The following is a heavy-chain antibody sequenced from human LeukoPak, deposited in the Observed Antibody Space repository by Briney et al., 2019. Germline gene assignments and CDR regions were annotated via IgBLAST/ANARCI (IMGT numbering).Heavy chain of an antibody. Sequence: GASVTVSCTASGYSFTEYYIHWVRQAPGQGREGMGWISPTGGGTNYAQKFQGRVTITTDESTSTAYMELSSLRSEDTAVYYCARVRDGYNYYYFDYWGQGTLVTVSS. CDR1: GYSFTEYY. J-gene: IGHJ4*02. CDR2: ISPTGGGT. V-gene: IGHV1-2*02. D-gene: IGHD5-24*01. CDR3: ARVRDGYNYYYFDY.